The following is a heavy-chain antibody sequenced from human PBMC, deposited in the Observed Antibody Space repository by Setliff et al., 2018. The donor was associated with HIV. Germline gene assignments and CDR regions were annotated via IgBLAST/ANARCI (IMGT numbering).Heavy chain of an antibody. V-gene: IGHV4-61*09. J-gene: IGHJ6*02. CDR1: GESISSKNYY. CDR2: IYTSGST. Sequence: NPSETLSLTCIVSGESISSKNYYWGWIRQPAGKGLEWIGHIYTSGSTNYNPSVKSRVTMSVDTSKNQFSLKLSSVTAADTAVYYCVRASDLNYYGMDVWGQGTTVTVSS. CDR3: VRASDLNYYGMDV.